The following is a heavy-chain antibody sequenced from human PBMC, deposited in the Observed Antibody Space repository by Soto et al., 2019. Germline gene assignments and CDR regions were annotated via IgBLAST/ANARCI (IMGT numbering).Heavy chain of an antibody. CDR1: GGYVSSGNYY. V-gene: IGHV4-61*01. Sequence: SETLSLTYTVSGGYVSSGNYYWSWIRQPPGKGLEWIGYVYYSGSTNYNPSLKSRVTISVDTSKNQFSLKLSSVTAADTAVYYCAKGGRGGGRHFYYAMDVWGQGPTVTVSS. D-gene: IGHD1-26*01. J-gene: IGHJ6*02. CDR3: AKGGRGGGRHFYYAMDV. CDR2: VYYSGST.